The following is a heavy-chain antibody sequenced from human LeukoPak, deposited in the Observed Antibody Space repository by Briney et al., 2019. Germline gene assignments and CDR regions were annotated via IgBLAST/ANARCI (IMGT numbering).Heavy chain of an antibody. CDR1: GFTFDDYG. J-gene: IGHJ4*02. V-gene: IGHV3-20*04. D-gene: IGHD1-26*01. Sequence: GGSLRLSCAASGFTFDDYGMSWVRQAPGEGLEWVSGIKWNGGSTGYADSVKGRFTISRDNAKNTLYLQMNSLRAEDTAVYYCARVTGYSGSYYGYWGQGTLVTVSS. CDR2: IKWNGGST. CDR3: ARVTGYSGSYYGY.